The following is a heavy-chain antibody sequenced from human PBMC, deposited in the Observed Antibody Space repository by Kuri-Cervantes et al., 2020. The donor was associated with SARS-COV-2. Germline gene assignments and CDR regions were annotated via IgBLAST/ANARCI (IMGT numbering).Heavy chain of an antibody. CDR1: GFTFSSYS. J-gene: IGHJ6*02. CDR2: ISSSSSTI. V-gene: IGHV3-48*01. CDR3: ARDPYCSSTSCYTGYYYYGMDV. Sequence: ETLSLTCAASGFTFSSYSMNWVRQAPGKGLEWVSYISSSSSTIYYADSVKGRFTISRDNAKNSLYLQMNSLRAEDTAVYYCARDPYCSSTSCYTGYYYYGMDVWGQGTTVTSP. D-gene: IGHD2-2*02.